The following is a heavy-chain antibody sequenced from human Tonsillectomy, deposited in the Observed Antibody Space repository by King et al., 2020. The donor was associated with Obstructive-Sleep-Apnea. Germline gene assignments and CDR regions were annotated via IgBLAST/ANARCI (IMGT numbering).Heavy chain of an antibody. CDR2: ISYDGSNK. CDR1: RFTFSSYG. V-gene: IGHV3-30*18. CDR3: AKANYGDYSLGY. Sequence: VQLVESGGGVVQPGRSLRLSCATSRFTFSSYGMHWVRQAPGKGLEWVAVISYDGSNKHYADSVKGRFTISRDNSKNTLYLQMKSLRAEDTAVYYCAKANYGDYSLGYWGQGTLVTVSS. D-gene: IGHD4-17*01. J-gene: IGHJ4*02.